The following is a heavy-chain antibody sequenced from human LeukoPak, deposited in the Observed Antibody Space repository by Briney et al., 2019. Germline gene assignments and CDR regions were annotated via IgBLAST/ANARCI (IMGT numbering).Heavy chain of an antibody. V-gene: IGHV3-23*01. Sequence: GALRLSCAASGFTVSSNYMSWVRQAPGKGLEWVSAISGSGGSTFYADSVKGRFTISRDNSKNTLYLQMNSLRAEDTAVYHCAKVPGYTSSWYFDYWGHGTLVTVSS. D-gene: IGHD6-13*01. CDR3: AKVPGYTSSWYFDY. CDR2: ISGSGGST. J-gene: IGHJ4*01. CDR1: GFTVSSNY.